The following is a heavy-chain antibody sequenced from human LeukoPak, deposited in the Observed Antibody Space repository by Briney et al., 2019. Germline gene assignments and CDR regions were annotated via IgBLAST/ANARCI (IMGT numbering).Heavy chain of an antibody. J-gene: IGHJ4*02. CDR1: GFAFSTYS. CDR2: VSRSSRFI. CDR3: ARVSDAFDYFFDS. V-gene: IGHV3-21*01. D-gene: IGHD5-12*01. Sequence: PGGSLRLSCAASGFAFSTYSMNWVRQAPGKGLEWVSSVSRSSRFIFYADSVQGRLTISRDDAKDSLFLQMNSLRAEDTAVYYCARVSDAFDYFFDSWGQGTLVTVSS.